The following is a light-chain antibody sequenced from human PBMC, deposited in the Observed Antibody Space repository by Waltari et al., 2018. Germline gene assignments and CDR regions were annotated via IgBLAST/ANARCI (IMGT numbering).Light chain of an antibody. J-gene: IGKJ3*01. CDR2: WAS. Sequence: DIVMTQSPDWLAVSLGERATINCKSSQRVLYNSNNKNYLTWYQQKPGQPPKLLIYWASTRESGVPDRFSGSGSGTDFTLTISSLQAEDVAVYYCQQYSSPPFTFGPGTKVDI. CDR1: QRVLYNSNNKNY. CDR3: QQYSSPPFT. V-gene: IGKV4-1*01.